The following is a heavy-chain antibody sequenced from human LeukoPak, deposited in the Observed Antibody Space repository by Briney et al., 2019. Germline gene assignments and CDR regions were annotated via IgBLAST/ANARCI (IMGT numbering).Heavy chain of an antibody. V-gene: IGHV4-39*07. CDR2: IYYSGST. D-gene: IGHD3-10*01. Sequence: PSETLSLTCTVSGGSISSSSYYWGWIRQPPGKGLEWIGSIYYSGSTYYNPSLKSRVTISVDTSKNQFSLKLSSVTAADTAVYYCARVLEYYYGSGSYREFDYWGQGTLVTVSS. CDR1: GGSISSSSYY. CDR3: ARVLEYYYGSGSYREFDY. J-gene: IGHJ4*02.